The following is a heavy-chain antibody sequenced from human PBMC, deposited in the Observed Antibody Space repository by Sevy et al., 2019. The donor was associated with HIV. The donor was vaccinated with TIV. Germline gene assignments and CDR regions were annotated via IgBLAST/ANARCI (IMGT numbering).Heavy chain of an antibody. CDR1: GGTFSSYA. CDR2: TIPIFGTA. J-gene: IGHJ6*03. D-gene: IGHD6-13*01. Sequence: ASVKVSCKASGGTFSSYAISWVRQAPGQGLEWMGGTIPIFGTANYAQKFQGRVTITADKSTSTAYMELSSLRSEDTAVYYCARDGIAAGSYYYMDVWGKGTTVTVSS. CDR3: ARDGIAAGSYYYMDV. V-gene: IGHV1-69*06.